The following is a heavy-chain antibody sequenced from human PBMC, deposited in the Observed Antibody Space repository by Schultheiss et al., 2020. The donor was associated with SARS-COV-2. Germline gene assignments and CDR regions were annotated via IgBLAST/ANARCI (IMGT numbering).Heavy chain of an antibody. CDR2: IYWDDDK. Sequence: SGPTLVKPTQTLTLTCTFSGFSLSTSGVGVGWIRQPPGKALEWLALIYWDDDKRYSPSLKSRLTITKDTSKNQVVLTMTNMDPVDTATYYCARIPLNSGSYYYGMDVWGQGTTVTVSS. V-gene: IGHV2-5*02. D-gene: IGHD1-26*01. J-gene: IGHJ6*02. CDR1: GFSLSTSGVG. CDR3: ARIPLNSGSYYYGMDV.